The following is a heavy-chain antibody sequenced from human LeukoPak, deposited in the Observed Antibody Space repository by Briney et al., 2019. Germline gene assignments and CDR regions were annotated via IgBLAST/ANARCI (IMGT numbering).Heavy chain of an antibody. CDR2: INHSGST. V-gene: IGHV4-34*01. CDR1: GGSFSGYY. J-gene: IGHJ4*02. Sequence: PSETLSLTCAVYGGSFSGYYWSWIRQPPGKGLEWIGEINHSGSTNYNPSLKSRVTISVDTSKNQSSLKLSSVTAADTAVYYCASGPVGAEDYWGQGTLVTVSS. CDR3: ASGPVGAEDY. D-gene: IGHD1-26*01.